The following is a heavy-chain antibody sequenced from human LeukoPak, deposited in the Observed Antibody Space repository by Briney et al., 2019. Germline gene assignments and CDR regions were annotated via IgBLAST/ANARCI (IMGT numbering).Heavy chain of an antibody. Sequence: GGSLRLSCAASGFTFSNHAMSWVRQAPGNGLEWVSGISASGGTTYYADSVKGRFTIARDNSKNTLYLQMNSLRAEDTAVYYCAKGGSDFYFYMDVWGKGTTVTVSS. CDR3: AKGGSDFYFYMDV. J-gene: IGHJ6*03. V-gene: IGHV3-23*01. CDR1: GFTFSNHA. D-gene: IGHD5-12*01. CDR2: ISASGGTT.